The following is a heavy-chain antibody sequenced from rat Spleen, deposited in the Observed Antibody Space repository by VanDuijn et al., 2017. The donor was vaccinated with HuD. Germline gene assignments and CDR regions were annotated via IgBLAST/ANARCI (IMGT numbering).Heavy chain of an antibody. V-gene: IGHV5S23*01. D-gene: IGHD1-3*01. CDR3: ARHNYGPCW. CDR2: ITNTGGSI. J-gene: IGHJ2*01. Sequence: EVQLVESGGGLVQPGKSLKLSCAASGFTFSDFAMTWVRQSPQKGLEWVASITNTGGSIYYPDSVKGRFTISRDPAQNTLYLQMDSLRSEDTATYYCARHNYGPCWWGQGVMVTVSS. CDR1: GFTFSDFA.